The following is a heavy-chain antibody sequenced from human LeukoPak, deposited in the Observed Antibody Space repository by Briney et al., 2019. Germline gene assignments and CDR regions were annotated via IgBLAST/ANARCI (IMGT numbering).Heavy chain of an antibody. CDR2: IYYSGST. CDR3: ARDTYYGSGSYVVDP. Sequence: SETLSLTCTVSGGSFSSGSYYWSWIRQPPGKGLEWIGYIYYSGSTNYNPSLKSRVTISVDTSKNQFSLKLSSVTAADTAVYYCARDTYYGSGSYVVDPWGQGTLVTVSS. D-gene: IGHD3-10*01. CDR1: GGSFSSGSYY. V-gene: IGHV4-61*01. J-gene: IGHJ5*02.